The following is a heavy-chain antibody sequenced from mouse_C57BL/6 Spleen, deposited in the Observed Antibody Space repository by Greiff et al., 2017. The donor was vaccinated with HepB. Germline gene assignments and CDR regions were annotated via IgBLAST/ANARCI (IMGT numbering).Heavy chain of an antibody. Sequence: QVQLQQPGAELVRPGSSVKLSCKASGYTFTSYWMDWVKQRPGQGLEWIGNIYPSDSETHYNQKFKDKATLTVDKSSSTAYMQISSLTSEDSAVYYCARRSLDAMDYWGQGTSVTVSS. V-gene: IGHV1-61*01. CDR3: ARRSLDAMDY. CDR2: IYPSDSET. CDR1: GYTFTSYW. J-gene: IGHJ4*01.